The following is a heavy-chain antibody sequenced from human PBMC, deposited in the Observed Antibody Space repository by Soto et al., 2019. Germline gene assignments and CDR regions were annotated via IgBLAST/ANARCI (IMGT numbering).Heavy chain of an antibody. V-gene: IGHV4-59*01. Sequence: LQESGPGLVKPSETLSLTCXVSGGSISSYYWSWXXXPPGKGLEWIGYIYYSGSTNYNPSLKSRVTISVDTSKNQFSLKLSSVTAADTAVYYCARDSTFDYWGQGTLVTVSS. CDR2: IYYSGST. CDR1: GGSISSYY. CDR3: ARDSTFDY. J-gene: IGHJ4*02.